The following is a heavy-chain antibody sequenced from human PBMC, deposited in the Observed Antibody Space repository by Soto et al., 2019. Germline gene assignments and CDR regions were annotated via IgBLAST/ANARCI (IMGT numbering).Heavy chain of an antibody. V-gene: IGHV3-23*01. CDR1: TLTLSSYA. Sequence: EVQLLESGGALVQPGGSLRLSCAVSTLTLSSYAMSWVRQAPGKGLEWVSSISGSGGITYYADSVKGRFTISRDNFKNTLYLQMNSLRADDTAVYYCAKHRASGYFDYWGQGTLVTVSS. CDR3: AKHRASGYFDY. CDR2: ISGSGGIT. D-gene: IGHD1-26*01. J-gene: IGHJ4*02.